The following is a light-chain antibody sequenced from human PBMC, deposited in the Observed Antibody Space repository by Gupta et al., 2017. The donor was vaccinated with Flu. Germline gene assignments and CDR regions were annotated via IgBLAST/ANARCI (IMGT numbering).Light chain of an antibody. CDR2: AAS. V-gene: IGKV1-39*01. J-gene: IGKJ2*01. CDR1: QSISSY. Sequence: DIQMTQSPSSLSASVGDRVTIPCRASQSISSYLNWYQQKPGKAPKLLIYAASSLQSGVPSRFSGSGSGTDFTLTTSSLQPEDFATYYCQQSYSTPSTFGQGTKLEIK. CDR3: QQSYSTPST.